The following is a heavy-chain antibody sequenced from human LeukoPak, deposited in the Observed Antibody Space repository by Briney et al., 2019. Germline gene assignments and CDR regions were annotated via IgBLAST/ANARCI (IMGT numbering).Heavy chain of an antibody. J-gene: IGHJ4*02. CDR3: AKDGGYGSGSYYPDY. CDR1: GFTLSSYA. D-gene: IGHD3-10*01. Sequence: TGGSLRLSCAASGFTLSSYAMNWVRQAPGKGLEWVSSISGGAGGAAYADSVKGRFTMSRDNSKNTLYLQMNSLRAEDTAVYYCAKDGGYGSGSYYPDYWGQGTLVTVSS. CDR2: ISGGAGGA. V-gene: IGHV3-23*01.